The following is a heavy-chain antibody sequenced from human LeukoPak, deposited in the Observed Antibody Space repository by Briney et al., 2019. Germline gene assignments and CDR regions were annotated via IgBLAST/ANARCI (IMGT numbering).Heavy chain of an antibody. CDR3: TRHAARYCSGGSCYGNDY. D-gene: IGHD2-15*01. J-gene: IGHJ4*02. Sequence: PGGSLKLSCAASGFTFSGSAMHWVRQASGKGLEWVGRIRSKANSYATAYAASVKGRFTISGDDSKNTAYLQMNSLKTEDTAVYYCTRHAARYCSGGSCYGNDYWGQGTLVTVSS. CDR1: GFTFSGSA. V-gene: IGHV3-73*01. CDR2: IRSKANSYAT.